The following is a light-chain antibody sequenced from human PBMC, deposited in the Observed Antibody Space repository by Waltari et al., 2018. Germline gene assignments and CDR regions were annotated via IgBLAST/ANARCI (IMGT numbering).Light chain of an antibody. CDR1: QSVLYNSNNKNY. J-gene: IGKJ1*01. CDR2: WAS. CDR3: QQYYTNPRT. V-gene: IGKV4-1*01. Sequence: DIVMTQSPDSLTVSLGERVPLNCKSYQSVLYNSNNKNYVAWYQQKPGQPPKLLIYWASTRQSGVPDRFSGSGSGTDFTLTISSLQAEDVAVYHCQQYYTNPRTFGQGTKVEIK.